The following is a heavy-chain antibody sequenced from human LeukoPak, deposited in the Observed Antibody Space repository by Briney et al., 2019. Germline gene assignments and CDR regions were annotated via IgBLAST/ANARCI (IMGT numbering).Heavy chain of an antibody. CDR1: GGSISGYY. V-gene: IGHV4-59*01. CDR2: IYHNAFT. CDR3: ARDQRCSRYDGGCDQWYFDL. D-gene: IGHD5-12*01. Sequence: SETLSLTCTVSGGSISGYYWSWLRQPPGKGLEWIGYIYHNAFTHYNPSLRSRVTISVDTSRNQFSLKLTSATAAGTAIYYCARDQRCSRYDGGCDQWYFDLWGRGTLVTVSS. J-gene: IGHJ2*01.